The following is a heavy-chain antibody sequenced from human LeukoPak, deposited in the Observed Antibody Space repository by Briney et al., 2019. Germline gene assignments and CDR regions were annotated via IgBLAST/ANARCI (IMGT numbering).Heavy chain of an antibody. CDR2: ISSTGNTI. Sequence: GGALRHSCAASVFTFSSYEMKWGRQAPGRGRERVSYISSTGNTIYYADSVRGRFTISRDNAKNSLYLQMNSLRAEDTAVYHCARDEIRTGAFDIWGRGTMVTVSS. D-gene: IGHD3-10*01. CDR3: ARDEIRTGAFDI. J-gene: IGHJ3*02. V-gene: IGHV3-48*03. CDR1: VFTFSSYE.